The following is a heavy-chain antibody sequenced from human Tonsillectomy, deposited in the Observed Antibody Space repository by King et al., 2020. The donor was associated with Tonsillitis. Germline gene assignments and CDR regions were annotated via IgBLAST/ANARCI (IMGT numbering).Heavy chain of an antibody. J-gene: IGHJ3*01. Sequence: VQLVESGGGLVRPGGSLRLSCAASGFTFSSLWMNWVRQAPGKGPEWVANINEDGTQKNYADSVKGRFTISRDNADSSLYLLLDSLRAEDTAVYYCARDHNFPGSYSDIYYDVFDVWGQGTKVTVSS. CDR2: INEDGTQK. CDR3: ARDHNFPGSYSDIYYDVFDV. CDR1: GFTFSSLW. D-gene: IGHD2-15*01. V-gene: IGHV3-7*03.